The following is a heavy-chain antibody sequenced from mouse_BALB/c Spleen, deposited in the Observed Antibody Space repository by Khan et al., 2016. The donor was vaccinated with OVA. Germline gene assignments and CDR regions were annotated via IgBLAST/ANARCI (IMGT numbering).Heavy chain of an antibody. CDR1: GYTFTSYT. CDR3: AREGANYRKDGWFAY. Sequence: QVQLQQSGAELARPGASVKMSCKASGYTFTSYTMHWVKQRPGQGLEWIGYINPSSGYTNYNQKFKDKATLTADKSSSTAFMQLSSLTSEDSAVFDWAREGANYRKDGWFAYWGQGTLVTVSA. J-gene: IGHJ3*01. V-gene: IGHV1-4*01. D-gene: IGHD2-14*01. CDR2: INPSSGYT.